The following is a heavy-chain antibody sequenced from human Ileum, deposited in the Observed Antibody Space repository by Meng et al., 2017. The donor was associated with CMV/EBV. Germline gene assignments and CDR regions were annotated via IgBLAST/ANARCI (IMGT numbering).Heavy chain of an antibody. CDR2: IDHSGST. CDR1: GGSFSGYY. D-gene: IGHD4-17*01. Sequence: QVQLHQWGAGLLKPSETLSLTCAVYGGSFSGYYWSWIRQSPGKGLEWIEEIDHSGSTNYKPSLRSRVTISLDTSKNQFALKLSSVTAADTAVYYCARGSGGVTTTGSFDSWGQGTLVTVSS. J-gene: IGHJ4*02. CDR3: ARGSGGVTTTGSFDS. V-gene: IGHV4-34*01.